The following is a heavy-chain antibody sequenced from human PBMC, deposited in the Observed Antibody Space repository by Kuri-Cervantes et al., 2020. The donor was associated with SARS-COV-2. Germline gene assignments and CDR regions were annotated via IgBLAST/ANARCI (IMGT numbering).Heavy chain of an antibody. CDR2: IWYDGSNK. CDR1: GFTFSSYG. V-gene: IGHV3-33*01. Sequence: GESLKISCAASGFTFSSYGMHWARQAPGKGLEWVAVIWYDGSNKYYADSVKGRFTISRDNSKNTLYLQMNSLRAEDTAVYYCARDLLHYDSSGYYYDPGWGQGTLVTVSS. D-gene: IGHD3-22*01. J-gene: IGHJ4*02. CDR3: ARDLLHYDSSGYYYDPG.